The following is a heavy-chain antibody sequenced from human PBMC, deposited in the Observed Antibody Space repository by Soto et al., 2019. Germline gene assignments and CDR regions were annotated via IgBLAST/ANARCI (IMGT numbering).Heavy chain of an antibody. Sequence: SLTCTVSGGSISSSSYYWGWIRQPPGKGLEWIGSIYYSGSTYYNPSLKSRVTISVDTSKNQFSLKLSSVTAADTAVYYCANGRYDYGGRGYFDYWGQGTLVTVSS. V-gene: IGHV4-39*01. CDR3: ANGRYDYGGRGYFDY. J-gene: IGHJ4*02. CDR2: IYYSGST. CDR1: GGSISSSSYY. D-gene: IGHD4-17*01.